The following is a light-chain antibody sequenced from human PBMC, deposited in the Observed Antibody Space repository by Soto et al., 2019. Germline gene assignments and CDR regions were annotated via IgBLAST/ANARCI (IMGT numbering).Light chain of an antibody. J-gene: IGLJ3*02. CDR1: SSNIGSNT. CDR2: GNT. V-gene: IGLV1-44*01. CDR3: QSYDTSLSAWV. Sequence: QSVLTQPPSASGTPGQRVTISCSGSSSNIGSNTVNWYQQLPGTAPQLLISGNTNRPSGVPDRFSGSKSGSSASLTISGLQAEDEADYYCQSYDTSLSAWVFGGGTKLTVL.